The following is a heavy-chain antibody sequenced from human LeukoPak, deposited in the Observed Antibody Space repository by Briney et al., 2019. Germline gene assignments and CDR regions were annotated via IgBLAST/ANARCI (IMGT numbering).Heavy chain of an antibody. CDR2: ISWNSGSI. V-gene: IGHV3-9*01. CDR1: GFTFDDYA. J-gene: IGHJ4*02. Sequence: GGSLRLSCAASGFTFDDYAMHWVRQAPGKGLGWVSGISWNSGSIGYADSVKGRFTISRDNAKNSLYLQMNSLRAEDTALYYCAKDYDFWSGLDYWGQGTLVTVSS. D-gene: IGHD3-3*01. CDR3: AKDYDFWSGLDY.